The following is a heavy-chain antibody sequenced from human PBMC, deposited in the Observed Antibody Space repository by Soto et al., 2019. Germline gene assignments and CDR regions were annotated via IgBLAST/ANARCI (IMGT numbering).Heavy chain of an antibody. D-gene: IGHD6-19*01. J-gene: IGHJ4*02. Sequence: ASVKVSCKASGGTFSIYIIIWVRQATGQGLEWMGWMNPNSGNTGYAQKFQGRVTMTRNTSISTAYMELSSLRSEDTAVYYCARERTVAGNDYWGQGTLVTVSS. CDR2: MNPNSGNT. CDR3: ARERTVAGNDY. CDR1: GGTFSIYI. V-gene: IGHV1-8*02.